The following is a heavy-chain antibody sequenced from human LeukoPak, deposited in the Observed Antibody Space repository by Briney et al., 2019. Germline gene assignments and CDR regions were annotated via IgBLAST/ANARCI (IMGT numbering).Heavy chain of an antibody. D-gene: IGHD6-19*01. CDR3: AKAEWNSGWYRRGNYFDY. CDR2: IRYDGSNK. V-gene: IGHV3-30*02. Sequence: GGSLRLSCAASGFTFSSYGMHWVRQAPGKGLEWVAFIRYDGSNKYYADSVKGRFTISRDNSKNTLYLQMNSLRAEDTAVYYCAKAEWNSGWYRRGNYFDYWGQGTLVTVSS. J-gene: IGHJ4*02. CDR1: GFTFSSYG.